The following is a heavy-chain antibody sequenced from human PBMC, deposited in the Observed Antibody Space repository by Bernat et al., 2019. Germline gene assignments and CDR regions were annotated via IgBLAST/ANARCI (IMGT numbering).Heavy chain of an antibody. CDR1: GFTFSDYY. CDR2: ISSSSSYT. J-gene: IGHJ6*02. CDR3: ARANYYYYGMDV. V-gene: IGHV3-11*05. Sequence: QVQLVESGGGLVKPGGSLRLSCAASGFTFSDYYMSWIRQAPGKGLEWVSYISSSSSYTNYADSVKGRFTNSRDNAKNSLYLQMNSLRAEDTAVYYCARANYYYYGMDVWGQGTTVTVSS.